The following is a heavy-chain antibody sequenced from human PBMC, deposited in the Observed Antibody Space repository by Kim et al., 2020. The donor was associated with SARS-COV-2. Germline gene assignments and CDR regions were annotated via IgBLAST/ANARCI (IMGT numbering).Heavy chain of an antibody. Sequence: VKGRFTISRDNPKNTLYLQMNSLRAEDTALYYCAKANYYDSSGYYFFFDYWGQGTLVTVSS. V-gene: IGHV3-23*01. D-gene: IGHD3-22*01. CDR3: AKANYYDSSGYYFFFDY. J-gene: IGHJ4*02.